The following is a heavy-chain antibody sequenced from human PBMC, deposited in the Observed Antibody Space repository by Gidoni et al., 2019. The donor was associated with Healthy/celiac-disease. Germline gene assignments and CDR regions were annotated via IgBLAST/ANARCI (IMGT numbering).Heavy chain of an antibody. V-gene: IGHV3-21*01. Sequence: EVQLVESGGCLVKPGGPLRLPCAASGSTCSSYSMNGVRQAPGKGLEWVSAISSGSSYIYYADSVKGRFTISRDNAKNSLYLQMNSLRAEDTAVYYCARALGGDYYFDYWGQGTLVTVSS. CDR2: ISSGSSYI. J-gene: IGHJ4*02. CDR3: ARALGGDYYFDY. D-gene: IGHD2-21*01. CDR1: GSTCSSYS.